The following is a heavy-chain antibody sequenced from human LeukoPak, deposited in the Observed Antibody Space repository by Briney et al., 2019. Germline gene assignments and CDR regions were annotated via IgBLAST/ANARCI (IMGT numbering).Heavy chain of an antibody. CDR2: IYYSGST. Sequence: SETLSLTCTVSGGSISGYYWSWFRQPPGKGLEWIGYIYYSGSTYYNPSLKRRVTISVDTSKNQFSLTMSSVTAADTAVYYCANLGYYNYGMDVWGQGTTVTVSS. J-gene: IGHJ6*02. CDR1: GGSISGYY. CDR3: ANLGYYNYGMDV. V-gene: IGHV4-59*04.